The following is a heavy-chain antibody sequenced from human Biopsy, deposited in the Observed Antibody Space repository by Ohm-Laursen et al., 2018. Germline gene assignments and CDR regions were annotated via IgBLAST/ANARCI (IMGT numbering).Heavy chain of an antibody. J-gene: IGHJ5*02. D-gene: IGHD1-7*01. V-gene: IGHV1-8*01. Sequence: ASVKVSCKTSGYTFTSYDITWVRQASGQGPEWIGWLNPVSGNSNFGQKFRGRVTVTSDTSITTAYMELSGLTSDDTATYYCGRAVRNQLLTDPWGQGTLVTVTS. CDR2: LNPVSGNS. CDR1: GYTFTSYD. CDR3: GRAVRNQLLTDP.